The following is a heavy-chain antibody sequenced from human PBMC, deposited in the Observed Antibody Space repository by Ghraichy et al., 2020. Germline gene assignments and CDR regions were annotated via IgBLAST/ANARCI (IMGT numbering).Heavy chain of an antibody. Sequence: SGPTLVKPTQTLTLNCSFSGFSLTSSEMGVGWVRQPPGKALEWLAVIYWNDDKRYSPSLKNRLTIIKATSKNQVLLKLTNVDPVDTATYFCVRRTSWSTSFDVWGQGATVTVSS. J-gene: IGHJ3*01. CDR1: GFSLTSSEMG. V-gene: IGHV2-5*01. CDR3: VRRTSWSTSFDV. CDR2: IYWNDDK. D-gene: IGHD6-13*01.